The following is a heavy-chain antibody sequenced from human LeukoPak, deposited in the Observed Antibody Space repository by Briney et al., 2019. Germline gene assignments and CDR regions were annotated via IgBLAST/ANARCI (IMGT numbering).Heavy chain of an antibody. CDR1: GFTFSDYY. J-gene: IGHJ6*02. CDR3: ARDREQLDVYYYYGMDV. V-gene: IGHV3-11*01. D-gene: IGHD6-13*01. Sequence: PGGSLRLSCAASGFTFSDYYMSWIRQAPGKGLEWVSYISSSGSTIYYADSVKGRFTISRDNAKNSQYLQMNSLRAEDTAVYYCARDREQLDVYYYYGMDVWGQGTTVTVSS. CDR2: ISSSGSTI.